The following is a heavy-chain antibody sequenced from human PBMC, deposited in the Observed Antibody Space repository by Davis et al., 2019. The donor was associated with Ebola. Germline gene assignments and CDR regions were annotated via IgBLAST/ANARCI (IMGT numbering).Heavy chain of an antibody. J-gene: IGHJ5*02. D-gene: IGHD6-6*01. CDR3: AKAGKYQLSHLFDP. V-gene: IGHV1-24*01. CDR1: GYTLTESS. Sequence: ASVKVSCKVYGYTLTESSMHWVRQAPGKGLEWMGSFGPEDGETMYPPKFQGRVTMTEDTSTDTAYMELSSLRSEDTAVYYCAKAGKYQLSHLFDPWGQGTLVTVSS. CDR2: FGPEDGET.